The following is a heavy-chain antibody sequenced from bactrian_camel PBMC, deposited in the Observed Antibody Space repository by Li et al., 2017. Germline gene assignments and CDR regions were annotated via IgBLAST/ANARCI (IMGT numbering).Heavy chain of an antibody. CDR3: AARGPYCYTKLSVRDFTY. CDR1: GDPDSSDC. CDR2: IATGSGNT. J-gene: IGHJ6*01. Sequence: HVQLVESGGGAVQAGGSLRLSCAASVSGDPDSSDCMAWFRQAPGKEREGVARIATGSGNTYYADSVKGRFTISQDNAKNTVYLQMNSLKPEDTAMYYCAARGPYCYTKLSVRDFTYWGQGTQVTVS. D-gene: IGHD2*01. V-gene: IGHV3S1*01.